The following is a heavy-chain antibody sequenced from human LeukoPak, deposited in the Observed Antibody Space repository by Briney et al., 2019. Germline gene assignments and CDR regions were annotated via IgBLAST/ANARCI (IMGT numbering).Heavy chain of an antibody. J-gene: IGHJ4*02. CDR1: GYSFSSYW. CDR3: ARSGIRITMVRGVPPLGY. V-gene: IGHV5-51*01. Sequence: GESLKISCKGSGYSFSSYWIAWVRQMSGQGLEWMGIIYPGDSDTRYSPSFQGQVTISADKSISTAYLQWSSLKASDTAMYYCARSGIRITMVRGVPPLGYWGQGTLVTVSS. D-gene: IGHD3-10*01. CDR2: IYPGDSDT.